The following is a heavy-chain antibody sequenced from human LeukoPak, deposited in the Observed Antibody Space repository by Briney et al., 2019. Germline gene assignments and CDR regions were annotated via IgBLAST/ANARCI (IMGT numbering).Heavy chain of an antibody. CDR3: ARVSQLRYFDWLDAFDI. J-gene: IGHJ3*02. V-gene: IGHV3-23*01. Sequence: GGSLRLSCAASGFTFSSYAMSWVRQAPGKGLEWVSAISGSGGSTYYADSVKGRFTISRDNAKNSLYLQMNSLRAEDTAVYYCARVSQLRYFDWLDAFDIWGQGTMVTVSS. D-gene: IGHD3-9*01. CDR1: GFTFSSYA. CDR2: ISGSGGST.